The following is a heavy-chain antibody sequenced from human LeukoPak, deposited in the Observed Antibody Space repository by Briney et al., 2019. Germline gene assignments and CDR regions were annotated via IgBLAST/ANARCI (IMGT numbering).Heavy chain of an antibody. D-gene: IGHD3-10*01. CDR1: GFAFSSYE. J-gene: IGHJ6*02. Sequence: GGSLRLSCAASGFAFSSYEMDWARQAPGKGLEWVSYISSSGSTIHYADSVKGRFTISRDNAKNTLYLQMNSLRAEDTAVHYCARDRYYGSGILDVWGQGTTVTVSS. CDR3: ARDRYYGSGILDV. CDR2: ISSSGSTI. V-gene: IGHV3-48*03.